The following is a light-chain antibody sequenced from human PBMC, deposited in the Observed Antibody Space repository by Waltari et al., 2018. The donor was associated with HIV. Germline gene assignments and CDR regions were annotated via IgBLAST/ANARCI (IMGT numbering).Light chain of an antibody. Sequence: DIQMTQSPSSVSVAVGGAVSINCRGSQNIGKTLAWYQVKSNRAPRLLIYEASRLDDGVPARFSGGGSKSNFSLDITNLQPEDYGIYVCQQAKMFPHTFAGGTRVE. V-gene: IGKV1-12*01. CDR2: EAS. J-gene: IGKJ4*01. CDR3: QQAKMFPHT. CDR1: QNIGKT.